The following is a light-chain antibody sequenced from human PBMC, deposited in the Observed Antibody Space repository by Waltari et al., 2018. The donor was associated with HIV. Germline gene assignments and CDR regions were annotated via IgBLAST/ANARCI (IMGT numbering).Light chain of an antibody. Sequence: DIQMTQSPSSLSASVGDRVTITCRAGQSISTYLNWFQQKPGKAPNLLISAASGLQSGVPSRVSCSGSGTNFTLHISGLEAGDFATYYCQKNYSAPLTFGGGTKVEI. CDR2: AAS. CDR1: QSISTY. J-gene: IGKJ4*01. CDR3: QKNYSAPLT. V-gene: IGKV1-39*01.